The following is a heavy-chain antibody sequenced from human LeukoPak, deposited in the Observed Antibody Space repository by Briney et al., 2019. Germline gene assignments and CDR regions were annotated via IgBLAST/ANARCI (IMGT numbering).Heavy chain of an antibody. CDR3: ARDILGSRNYYYYGMDV. V-gene: IGHV3-33*01. Sequence: GRSLRLSCAASGFTFSSYGMHWVRQAPGKGLEWVAVIWYDGSNKYYADSVKGRFTIPRDNSKNTLYLQMNSLRAEDTAVYYCARDILGSRNYYYYGMDVWGQGTTVTVSS. CDR1: GFTFSSYG. CDR2: IWYDGSNK. J-gene: IGHJ6*02. D-gene: IGHD1-26*01.